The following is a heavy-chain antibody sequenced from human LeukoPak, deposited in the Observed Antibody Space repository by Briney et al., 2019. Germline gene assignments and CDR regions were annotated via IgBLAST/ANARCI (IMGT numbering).Heavy chain of an antibody. J-gene: IGHJ4*02. CDR2: IYYSGST. CDR3: ARARSVGSGYDSLENYFDY. Sequence: SETLSLTCTVSGGSISSGGYYWSWIRQHPGKGLEWIGYIYYSGSTYYNPSLKSRVTISVDTSKNQFSLKLSSVTAVDTAVYYCARARSVGSGYDSLENYFDYWGQGTLVTVSS. CDR1: GGSISSGGYY. D-gene: IGHD5-12*01. V-gene: IGHV4-31*03.